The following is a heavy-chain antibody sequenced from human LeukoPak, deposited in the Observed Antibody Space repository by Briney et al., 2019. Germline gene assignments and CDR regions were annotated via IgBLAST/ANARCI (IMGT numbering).Heavy chain of an antibody. D-gene: IGHD6-13*01. V-gene: IGHV1-8*01. CDR3: ARSAGDSDAFDI. CDR2: MNPNSGNT. J-gene: IGHJ3*02. CDR1: GYTSSNYG. Sequence: ASVKVSCKSSGYTSSNYGISWMRQATGQGLEWMGWMNPNSGNTGYAQKFQGRVTMTRNTSISTAYMELSSLRSEDTAVYYCARSAGDSDAFDIWGQGTMVTVSS.